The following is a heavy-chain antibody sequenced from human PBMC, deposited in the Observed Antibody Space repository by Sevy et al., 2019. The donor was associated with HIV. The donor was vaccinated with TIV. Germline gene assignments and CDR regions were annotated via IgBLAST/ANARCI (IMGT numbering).Heavy chain of an antibody. CDR3: ARADYGDYSGEFDY. D-gene: IGHD4-17*01. V-gene: IGHV3-30-3*01. CDR2: ISYHGSNK. Sequence: GGSLRLSCAASGITVIIHAMHWVRQAPGKGLEWVTIISYHGSNKYYADSVKGRFTISRDNSKNTLYLQMNSLRAEDTAVYYCARADYGDYSGEFDYWGQGTLVTVSS. J-gene: IGHJ4*02. CDR1: GITVIIHA.